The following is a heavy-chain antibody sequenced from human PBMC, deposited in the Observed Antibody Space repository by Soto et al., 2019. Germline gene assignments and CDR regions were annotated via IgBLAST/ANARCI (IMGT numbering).Heavy chain of an antibody. D-gene: IGHD3-22*01. CDR1: GGSFNYYS. V-gene: IGHV4-34*01. Sequence: SETLSLTCAVYGGSFNYYSWTWIRQPPERGLEWIGEINHTGSANYNPSLKSRVTMSVDTSKNQFSLKLSSVTAADTAVYYCARRLYYDSSGFEGGGMDVWGQGTTVTVSS. J-gene: IGHJ6*02. CDR2: INHTGSA. CDR3: ARRLYYDSSGFEGGGMDV.